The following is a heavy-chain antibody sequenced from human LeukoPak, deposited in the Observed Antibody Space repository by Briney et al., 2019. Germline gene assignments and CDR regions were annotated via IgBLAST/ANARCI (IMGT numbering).Heavy chain of an antibody. D-gene: IGHD3-10*01. CDR3: ARRRMVRGVIGAFDI. CDR2: IYTSGST. V-gene: IGHV4-61*02. J-gene: IGHJ3*02. CDR1: GGSISSGSYY. Sequence: PSQTLSLTCTVSGGSISSGSYYWSWIRQPAGKGLEWIGRIYTSGSTNYNPSLKSRVTISVDTSKNQFSLKLSSVTAADTAVYYCARRRMVRGVIGAFDIWGQGTMVTVSS.